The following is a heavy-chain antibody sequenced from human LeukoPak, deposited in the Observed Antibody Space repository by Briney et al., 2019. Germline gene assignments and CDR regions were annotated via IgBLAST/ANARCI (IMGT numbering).Heavy chain of an antibody. D-gene: IGHD3-22*01. CDR2: IYYSGST. J-gene: IGHJ4*02. CDR3: ARGRYYYDSSGYYNEGFDY. Sequence: SETLSLTCTVSGGSISTYYWSWIRQPPGEGLEWIGYIYYSGSTNYNPSLKSRVTMSVDTSKNQFSLKLSSVTAADTAVYYCARGRYYYDSSGYYNEGFDYWGQGTLVTVSS. V-gene: IGHV4-59*12. CDR1: GGSISTYY.